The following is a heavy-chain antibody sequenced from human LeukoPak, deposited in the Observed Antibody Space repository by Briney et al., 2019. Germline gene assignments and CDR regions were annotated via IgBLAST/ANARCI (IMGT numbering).Heavy chain of an antibody. J-gene: IGHJ4*02. Sequence: SVKVSCKASGGTFSSYAISWVRQAPGQGLEWMGGIIPIFGTANYAQKFQGRDTINTDESTSTDYMELSSLRSEDTAVYYCARGEPAAAIRELGYWGQGTLVTVSS. CDR3: ARGEPAAAIRELGY. CDR2: IIPIFGTA. D-gene: IGHD2-2*02. V-gene: IGHV1-69*05. CDR1: GGTFSSYA.